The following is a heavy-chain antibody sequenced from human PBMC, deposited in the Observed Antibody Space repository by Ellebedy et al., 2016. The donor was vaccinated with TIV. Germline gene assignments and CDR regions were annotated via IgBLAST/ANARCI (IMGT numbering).Heavy chain of an antibody. CDR2: ISWNSGSI. Sequence: SLKISXAASGFTFDAYAMHWLRQAPGKGLEWVSGISWNSGSIGYADSVKGRFTISRDNAKNSLYLQMNSLRAEDAALYYCAKSGGLPVAFDIWGQGTMVTVSS. CDR3: AKSGGLPVAFDI. J-gene: IGHJ3*02. CDR1: GFTFDAYA. V-gene: IGHV3-9*01. D-gene: IGHD6-19*01.